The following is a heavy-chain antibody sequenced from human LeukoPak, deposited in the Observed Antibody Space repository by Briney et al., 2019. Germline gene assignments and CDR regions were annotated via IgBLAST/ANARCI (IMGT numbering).Heavy chain of an antibody. V-gene: IGHV3-21*01. CDR3: SRDRLGGLDL. CDR2: ISTMSNYI. D-gene: IGHD5-12*01. CDR1: GFDFSTYA. Sequence: GGSLKLSCAASGFDFSTYAINWVRQAPGKGLEWVSSISTMSNYIFYGDSVKGRFTISRDNAKNSVYLQMNSLRPEDTAVYYCSRDRLGGLDLWGQGTLVTVSS. J-gene: IGHJ5*02.